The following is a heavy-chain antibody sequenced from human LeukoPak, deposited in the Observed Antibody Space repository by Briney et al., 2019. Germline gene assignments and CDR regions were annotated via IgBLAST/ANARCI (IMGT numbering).Heavy chain of an antibody. CDR3: AGLDIVAIPAAMSDAFDI. D-gene: IGHD2-2*01. J-gene: IGHJ3*02. CDR1: GYSFSSYW. Sequence: GGSLKISCKGSGYSFSSYWIGWVRQMPGKGLEWMGIIYPGDSDARYSPSFQGQVTISADKSISTAYLQWSGLKASDTAMYYCAGLDIVAIPAAMSDAFDIWGQGTLVTVSS. V-gene: IGHV5-51*01. CDR2: IYPGDSDA.